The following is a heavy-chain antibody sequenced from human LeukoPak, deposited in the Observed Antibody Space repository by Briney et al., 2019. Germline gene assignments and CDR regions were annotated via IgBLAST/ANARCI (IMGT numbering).Heavy chain of an antibody. CDR2: VHLDGRT. D-gene: IGHD3-3*01. V-gene: IGHV4-39*07. CDR1: GGSISSSSYY. Sequence: SSETLSLTCTVSGGSISSSSYYWGWIRQPPGQGLEWIGEVHLDGRTNYNPSLKSRLIMSVDLPENHISLKLTSVTAADTAVYYCAREGGFYRPLDYSGQGTLVTVSS. CDR3: AREGGFYRPLDY. J-gene: IGHJ4*02.